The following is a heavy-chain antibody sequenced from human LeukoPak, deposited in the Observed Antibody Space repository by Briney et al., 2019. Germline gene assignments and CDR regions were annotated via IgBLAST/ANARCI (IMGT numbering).Heavy chain of an antibody. J-gene: IGHJ4*02. CDR2: IKQDGSEK. CDR1: GFTFSSYW. D-gene: IGHD3-22*01. V-gene: IGHV3-7*01. CDR3: ARAPFSYDSSGYYLAN. Sequence: QTGGSLRLSCAASGFTFSSYWMSWVRQAPGKGLEWVANIKQDGSEKYYVDSVKGRFTISRDNAKNSLYLQMNSLRAEDTAVYYCARAPFSYDSSGYYLANWGQGTLVTVSS.